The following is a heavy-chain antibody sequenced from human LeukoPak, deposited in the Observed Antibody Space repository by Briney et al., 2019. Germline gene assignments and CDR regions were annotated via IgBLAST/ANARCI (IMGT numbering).Heavy chain of an antibody. CDR3: VRGLQSWFNGMDV. CDR1: GFTLSSYW. J-gene: IGHJ6*02. D-gene: IGHD3-10*01. CDR2: INSDGSNT. Sequence: PGGSLRLSCAASGFTLSSYWMHWVRQVPGKGLVWVSRINSDGSNTRYADSVKGRFTVSRDNAKNTLFLQMNSLRTEDTAVYYCVRGLQSWFNGMDVWGQGTTVTVSS. V-gene: IGHV3-74*01.